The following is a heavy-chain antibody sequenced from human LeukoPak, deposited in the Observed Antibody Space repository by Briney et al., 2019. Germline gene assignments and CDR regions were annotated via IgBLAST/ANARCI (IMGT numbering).Heavy chain of an antibody. J-gene: IGHJ6*03. Sequence: SETLSLTCTVSGGSISSYYWSWIRQPPGKGLEWIGYIYYSGSTNYNPSLKSRVTISVDTSKNQFSLKLSSVTAADTAVYYCARSGSYPPNYYYYYYMDVWGKGTTVTVSS. D-gene: IGHD1-26*01. CDR1: GGSISSYY. CDR3: ARSGSYPPNYYYYYYMDV. V-gene: IGHV4-59*01. CDR2: IYYSGST.